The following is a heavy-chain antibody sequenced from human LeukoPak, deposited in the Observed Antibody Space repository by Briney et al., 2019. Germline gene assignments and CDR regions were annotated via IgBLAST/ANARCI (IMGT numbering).Heavy chain of an antibody. Sequence: GGSLRLSCEVSGFRFSTYWMTWVRQAPGKGLEWVANIKEDGSDKYYVDSVKGRFTISRDNAKNSLYLQMNSLRAEDTAVYYCARYDILTGYSPNFDYWGQGTLVTVSS. V-gene: IGHV3-7*01. CDR1: GFRFSTYW. CDR3: ARYDILTGYSPNFDY. J-gene: IGHJ4*02. D-gene: IGHD3-9*01. CDR2: IKEDGSDK.